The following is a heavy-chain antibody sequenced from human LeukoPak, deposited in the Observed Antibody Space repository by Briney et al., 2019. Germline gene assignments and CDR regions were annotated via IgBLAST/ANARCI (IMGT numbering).Heavy chain of an antibody. V-gene: IGHV3-21*01. Sequence: GGSLRLSCAASGFSLSTYAMSWARQAPGKGLEWVSSISGSGGNTYYADSVKGRFTISRDNAKNSLYLQMDSLRAEDTAVYYCARANYDFWSGYHFDYWGQGTLVTVSS. CDR3: ARANYDFWSGYHFDY. D-gene: IGHD3-3*01. J-gene: IGHJ4*02. CDR2: ISGSGGNT. CDR1: GFSLSTYA.